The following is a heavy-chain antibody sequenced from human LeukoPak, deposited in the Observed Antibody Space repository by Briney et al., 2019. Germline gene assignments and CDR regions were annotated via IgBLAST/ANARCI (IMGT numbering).Heavy chain of an antibody. Sequence: PSETLSLTCAVSGYSISSGYYWGWIRQPPGKGLEWIGSIYRSGSTYYNPSLKSRVTISVDTSKNQFSLKLSSVTAADTAVYYCARDSNRVCSSTSCYIDAFDIWGQGTMVTVSS. CDR1: GYSISSGYY. V-gene: IGHV4-38-2*02. CDR3: ARDSNRVCSSTSCYIDAFDI. D-gene: IGHD2-2*01. J-gene: IGHJ3*02. CDR2: IYRSGST.